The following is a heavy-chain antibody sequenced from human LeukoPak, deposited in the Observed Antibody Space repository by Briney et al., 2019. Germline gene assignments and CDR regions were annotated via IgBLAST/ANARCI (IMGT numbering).Heavy chain of an antibody. Sequence: GGSLRLSCAASGFTFSSYSMSWVRQAPGKGLEWVSYISSSSSTIYYADSVKGRFTISRDNAKNSLYLQMNSLRAEDTAVYYCARDIPSPDYWGQGTLVTVSS. CDR2: ISSSSSTI. CDR3: ARDIPSPDY. J-gene: IGHJ4*02. D-gene: IGHD2-2*02. CDR1: GFTFSSYS. V-gene: IGHV3-48*04.